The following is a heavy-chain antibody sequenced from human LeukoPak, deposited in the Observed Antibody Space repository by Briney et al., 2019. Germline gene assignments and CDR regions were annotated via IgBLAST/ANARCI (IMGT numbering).Heavy chain of an antibody. J-gene: IGHJ4*02. V-gene: IGHV1-8*03. Sequence: ASVKVSCKASGYTFTSYDINWVRQATGQGLEWMGWMNPNSGNTGYAQKFQGRVTITRNTSISTAYMELSSLRSEDTAVYYCARRITMVWGVISLGYWGQGTLVTVSS. CDR3: ARRITMVWGVISLGY. D-gene: IGHD3-10*01. CDR2: MNPNSGNT. CDR1: GYTFTSYD.